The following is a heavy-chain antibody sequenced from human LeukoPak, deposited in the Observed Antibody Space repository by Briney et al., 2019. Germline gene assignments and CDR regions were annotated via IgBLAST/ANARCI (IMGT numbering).Heavy chain of an antibody. CDR1: GYTFTSYG. CDR3: ARGAGLRFLEWLSVDY. Sequence: ASVKVSCKASGYTFTSYGISWVRQPPGQGLEWMGWISAYNGNTNYAQKLQGRVTITTDTSTSAAYMELRNLRSDDTAVYYCARGAGLRFLEWLSVDYWDQGTLVTVSS. V-gene: IGHV1-18*01. D-gene: IGHD3-3*01. CDR2: ISAYNGNT. J-gene: IGHJ4*02.